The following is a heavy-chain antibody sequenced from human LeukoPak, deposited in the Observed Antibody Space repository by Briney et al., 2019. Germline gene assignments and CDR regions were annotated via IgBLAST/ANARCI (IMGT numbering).Heavy chain of an antibody. CDR3: ARDMITFGGVGKLFDY. Sequence: GRSLRLSCAASGFTFSTYAMHWVRQAPGKGLEWVAVIPYDGSNKYYADSVKGRFTISRDNSKNTLYLQMNSLRAEDTAVYYCARDMITFGGVGKLFDYWGQGTLVTVSS. V-gene: IGHV3-30*04. J-gene: IGHJ4*02. D-gene: IGHD3-16*01. CDR2: IPYDGSNK. CDR1: GFTFSTYA.